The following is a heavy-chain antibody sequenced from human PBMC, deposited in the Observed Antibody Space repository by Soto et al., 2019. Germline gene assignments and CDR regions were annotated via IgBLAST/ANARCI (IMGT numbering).Heavy chain of an antibody. V-gene: IGHV3-23*01. CDR3: AKDGEGGLYYDFWSGYYISVLLDY. J-gene: IGHJ4*02. CDR2: ISGSGGST. D-gene: IGHD3-3*01. Sequence: GGSLRLSCAASGFTFSSYAMSWVRQAPGKGLEWVSAISGSGGSTYYADSVKGRFTISRDNSKNTLYLQMNSLRAEDTAVYYCAKDGEGGLYYDFWSGYYISVLLDYWGQGTLVTVSS. CDR1: GFTFSSYA.